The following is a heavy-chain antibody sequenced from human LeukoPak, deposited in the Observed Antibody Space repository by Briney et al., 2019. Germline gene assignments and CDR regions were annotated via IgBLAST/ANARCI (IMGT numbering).Heavy chain of an antibody. D-gene: IGHD3-22*01. V-gene: IGHV5-51*01. CDR1: GYSFTSLW. CDR3: ARHGYYYDSSGYYAPN. J-gene: IGHJ4*02. CDR2: IYPGDSDT. Sequence: GQSLKISCKGPGYSFTSLWIGWVGQIPGKGLEWMGIIYPGDSDTRYSPSFQGQGTISADKDTSTAYQLWSSLKASDTAVDYCARHGYYYDSSGYYAPNWGQGTLVTVSS.